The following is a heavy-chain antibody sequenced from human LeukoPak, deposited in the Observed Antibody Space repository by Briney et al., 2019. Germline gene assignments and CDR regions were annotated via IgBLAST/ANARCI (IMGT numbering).Heavy chain of an antibody. V-gene: IGHV3-15*01. Sequence: GGSLRLSCAASGFTFSNAWMSWVRQAPGKGLEWVGRIKSKTDGGTTDYAAPVKGRFTISRDDSKNTLYLQMNSLKTEDTAVYYCTTDPLLCGDDCYPLDYWGQGTLVTVSS. CDR2: IKSKTDGGTT. CDR1: GFTFSNAW. D-gene: IGHD2-21*02. J-gene: IGHJ4*02. CDR3: TTDPLLCGDDCYPLDY.